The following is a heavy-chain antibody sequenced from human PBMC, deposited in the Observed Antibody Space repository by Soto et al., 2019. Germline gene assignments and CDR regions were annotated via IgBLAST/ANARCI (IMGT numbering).Heavy chain of an antibody. CDR1: GFTLSSYS. CDR2: ISGSGGTI. Sequence: EVQLVESGGGMVQPGGSLRVSCAASGFTLSSYSMHWVRQAPGKGLEWVSYISGSGGTIYYADSVKGRFTISRDNAKNSLSVQMNSLRDEDTAVYCCARETCLRRSGLSYYFDFWGQGTRVTVSS. V-gene: IGHV3-48*02. CDR3: ARETCLRRSGLSYYFDF. D-gene: IGHD6-19*01. J-gene: IGHJ4*02.